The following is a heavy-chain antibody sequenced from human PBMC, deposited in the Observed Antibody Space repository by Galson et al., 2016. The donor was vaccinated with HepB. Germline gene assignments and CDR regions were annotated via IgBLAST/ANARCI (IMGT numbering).Heavy chain of an antibody. J-gene: IGHJ6*02. CDR3: ARGLTVFGLGHYYYYGMDV. Sequence: SLRLSCAASGFTFSRYGMHWVRQAPGKGLEWVAVISYDGGDKQYADSVKGRFTVSRDNSKNTLFLQMNSLRVEDMAVYYCARGLTVFGLGHYYYYGMDVWGQGTTVTVSS. D-gene: IGHD3-3*01. CDR2: ISYDGGDK. V-gene: IGHV3-30*19. CDR1: GFTFSRYG.